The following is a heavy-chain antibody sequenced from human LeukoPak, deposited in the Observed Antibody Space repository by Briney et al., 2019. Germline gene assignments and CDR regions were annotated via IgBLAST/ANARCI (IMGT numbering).Heavy chain of an antibody. Sequence: SETLSLTCTVSGGSISSSSYYWGWIRQPPGKGLEWIGSIYYSGSTYYNPSLKSRVTISVDTSKNQFSLKLSSVTVADTAVYYCASGTTVTNFAYWGQGTLVTVSS. D-gene: IGHD4-17*01. V-gene: IGHV4-39*07. CDR3: ASGTTVTNFAY. CDR1: GGSISSSSYY. J-gene: IGHJ4*02. CDR2: IYYSGST.